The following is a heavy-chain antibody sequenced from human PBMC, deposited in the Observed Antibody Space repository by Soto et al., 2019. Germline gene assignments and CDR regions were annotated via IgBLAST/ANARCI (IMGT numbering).Heavy chain of an antibody. CDR1: GGSISSYY. J-gene: IGHJ4*02. CDR2: IYYSGST. CDR3: ARRTYYYDISGYSLVFDY. Sequence: SETLSLTCTVSGGSISSYYWSWIRQPPGKGLEWIGYIYYSGSTNYNPSLKNRITITIDTSKNQFYLKQSTMTAADTAVFYCARRTYYYDISGYSLVFDYWGQGTLVTVS. V-gene: IGHV4-59*08. D-gene: IGHD3-22*01.